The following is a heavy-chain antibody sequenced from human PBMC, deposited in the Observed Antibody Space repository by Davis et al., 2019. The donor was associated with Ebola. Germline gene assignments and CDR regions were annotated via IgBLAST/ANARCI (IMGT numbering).Heavy chain of an antibody. CDR3: ARGRGSYYFDY. D-gene: IGHD1-26*01. CDR1: GFTFSDYY. Sequence: GESLKISCAASGFTFSDYYMSWVRQAPGKGLEWVSVIYSGGSTYYADSVKGRFTISRDNSKNTLYLQMNSLRAEDTAVYYCARGRGSYYFDYWGQGTLVTVSS. CDR2: IYSGGST. J-gene: IGHJ4*02. V-gene: IGHV3-53*01.